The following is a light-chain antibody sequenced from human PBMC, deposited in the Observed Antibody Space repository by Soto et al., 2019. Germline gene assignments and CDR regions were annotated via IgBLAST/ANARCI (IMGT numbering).Light chain of an antibody. V-gene: IGKV3-15*01. CDR2: GAS. CDR3: QQYNNWPFT. Sequence: EIVMTQSPATLSVSPGERATLSCRASQSVSSNLAWYQQKPGQAPRLLIYGASTRATGIPARFSGSGSGTEFTLTISSLQSGDVAVYYCQQYNNWPFTFGPGTKVDLK. CDR1: QSVSSN. J-gene: IGKJ3*01.